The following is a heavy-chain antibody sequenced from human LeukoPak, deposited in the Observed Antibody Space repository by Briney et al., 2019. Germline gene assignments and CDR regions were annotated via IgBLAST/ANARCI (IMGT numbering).Heavy chain of an antibody. CDR2: IYHRGST. Sequence: SGTLSLTCAVSGGSISSDNWWSWVRQPPGKGLEWIGEIYHRGSTNYNPSLKSRVTISVDKSKNQFSLKLSSVTAADTAVYYCACRKYYDSTGYFDYWGQGTLVTVSS. CDR3: ACRKYYDSTGYFDY. J-gene: IGHJ4*02. V-gene: IGHV4-4*02. CDR1: GGSISSDNW. D-gene: IGHD3-22*01.